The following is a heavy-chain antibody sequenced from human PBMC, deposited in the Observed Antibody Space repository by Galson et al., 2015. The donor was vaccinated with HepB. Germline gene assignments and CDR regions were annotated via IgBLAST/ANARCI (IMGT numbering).Heavy chain of an antibody. Sequence: SLRLSCAASGFTFSSYSMNWVRQAPGKGLEWVSYISSSSSTIYYADSAKGRFTISRDNAKNSLYLQMNSLRAEDTAVYYCARAGYSSGWYRVDAFDSWGQGTMVTVSS. V-gene: IGHV3-48*04. CDR1: GFTFSSYS. CDR3: ARAGYSSGWYRVDAFDS. J-gene: IGHJ3*02. CDR2: ISSSSSTI. D-gene: IGHD6-19*01.